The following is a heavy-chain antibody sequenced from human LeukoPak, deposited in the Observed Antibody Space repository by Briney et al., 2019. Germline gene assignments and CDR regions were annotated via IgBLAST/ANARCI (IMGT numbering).Heavy chain of an antibody. J-gene: IGHJ5*02. V-gene: IGHV4-30-2*01. CDR2: IYHSGST. CDR3: ARAGAAYCDGDCYGWFDP. D-gene: IGHD2-21*02. CDR1: GGSISSGGYS. Sequence: SETLSLTCAVSGGSISSGGYSWSWIRQPPGKGLEWIGYIYHSGSTYYNPSLKSRVTISVDRSKNQFSLKLSSVTAADTAVYYCARAGAAYCDGDCYGWFDPWGQGTLVTVSS.